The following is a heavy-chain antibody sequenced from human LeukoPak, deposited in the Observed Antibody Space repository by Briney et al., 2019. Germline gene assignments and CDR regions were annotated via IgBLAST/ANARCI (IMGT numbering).Heavy chain of an antibody. CDR1: GFTFSSYE. D-gene: IGHD6-19*01. Sequence: GGSLRLSCAASGFTFSSYEMNWVRQAPGKGLEWVSYISSNGSTIYYADSVKGRFTISRDNAENSLYLQMNSLRAEDTAVYYCARRSYGSGGMIDYWGQGTLVTVSS. V-gene: IGHV3-48*03. J-gene: IGHJ4*02. CDR3: ARRSYGSGGMIDY. CDR2: ISSNGSTI.